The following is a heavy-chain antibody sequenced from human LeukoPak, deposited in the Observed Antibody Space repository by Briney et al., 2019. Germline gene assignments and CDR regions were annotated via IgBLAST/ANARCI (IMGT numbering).Heavy chain of an antibody. D-gene: IGHD6-13*01. J-gene: IGHJ4*02. CDR2: IYYSGST. CDR1: GGSISSYY. CDR3: AREAAAGDY. V-gene: IGHV4-59*12. Sequence: PSETLSLTCTVSGGSISSYYWSWIRQPPGKGLEWIGYIYYSGSTYYNPSLRSRVTISVDTSKNQFSLKLSSVTAADTAVYYCAREAAAGDYWGQGTLVTVSS.